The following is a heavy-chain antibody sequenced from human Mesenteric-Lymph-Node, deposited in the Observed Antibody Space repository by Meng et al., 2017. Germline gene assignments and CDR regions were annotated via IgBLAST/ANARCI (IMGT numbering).Heavy chain of an antibody. CDR2: IIPIFATA. J-gene: IGHJ4*02. CDR1: GGTFSSYT. CDR3: ARDPPNGDGYNLDY. V-gene: IGHV1-69*05. Sequence: KVSCKASGGTFSSYTISWVRQAPGQGLEWMGGIIPIFATANNAQKFQGRVTITTDESTSTAYMELNSLRAEDTAVYYCARDPPNGDGYNLDYWGQGTLVTVSS. D-gene: IGHD5-24*01.